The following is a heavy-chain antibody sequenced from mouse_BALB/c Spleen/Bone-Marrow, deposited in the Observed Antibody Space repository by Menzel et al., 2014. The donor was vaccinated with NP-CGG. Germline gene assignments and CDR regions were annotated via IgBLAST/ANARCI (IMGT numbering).Heavy chain of an antibody. Sequence: QVQLKESGPEPVRPGVSVKISCKGSGYTFTDYAMHWVKQSHAKSLEWIGVINTYSGNTNYNQNFKGKATMTVDKSSSTAFMELARLTYEDFAIYYCAREGYASTAWFAYWGQGTLVTVSA. V-gene: IGHV1-67*01. CDR1: GYTFTDYA. CDR2: INTYSGNT. J-gene: IGHJ3*01. CDR3: AREGYASTAWFAY. D-gene: IGHD1-1*01.